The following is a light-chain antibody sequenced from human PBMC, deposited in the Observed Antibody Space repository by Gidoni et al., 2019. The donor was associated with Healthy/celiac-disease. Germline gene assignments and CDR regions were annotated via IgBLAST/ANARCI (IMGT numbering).Light chain of an antibody. Sequence: SYELTQPPPVSVSPGQTARITCSGDALTKQYAYWYQQKPGQAPVLVIYKDSERPSGIPERFSGSSSGTTVTLTISGVQAEDEADYYCQSADSSGTYPYVFGTGTKVTVL. CDR1: ALTKQY. J-gene: IGLJ1*01. CDR2: KDS. V-gene: IGLV3-25*03. CDR3: QSADSSGTYPYV.